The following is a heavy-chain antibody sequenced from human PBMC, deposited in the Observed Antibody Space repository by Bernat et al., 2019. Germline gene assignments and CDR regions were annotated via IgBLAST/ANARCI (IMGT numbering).Heavy chain of an antibody. Sequence: QLQLQESGPGLVKPSETLSLTCTVSGGSISSSSYYWGWIRQPPGKGLEWIGSIYYSGSTYYKPSLKSRVTISVDKSKNQFSLKLSSVTAADTAVYYCARHLAVAGTTGTFDYWGQGTLVTVAS. CDR3: ARHLAVAGTTGTFDY. CDR2: IYYSGST. J-gene: IGHJ4*02. V-gene: IGHV4-39*01. CDR1: GGSISSSSYY. D-gene: IGHD6-19*01.